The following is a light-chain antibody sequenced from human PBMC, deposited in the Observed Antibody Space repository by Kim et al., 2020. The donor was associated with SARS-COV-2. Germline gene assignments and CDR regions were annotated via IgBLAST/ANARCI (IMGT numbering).Light chain of an antibody. Sequence: GQSGPISCTGTSSDVGSYTRVSWYQQPPGTAPKLMIYEVSNRPSGVPDRFSGSKSGNTASLTISGLQAEDEADYYCSSYTSSSTLVFGGGTQLTVL. CDR2: EVS. V-gene: IGLV2-18*02. CDR1: SSDVGSYTR. CDR3: SSYTSSSTLV. J-gene: IGLJ3*02.